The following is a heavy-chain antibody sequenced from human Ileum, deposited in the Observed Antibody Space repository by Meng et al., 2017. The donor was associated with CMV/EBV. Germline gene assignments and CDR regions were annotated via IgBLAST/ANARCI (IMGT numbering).Heavy chain of an antibody. CDR3: ASALSGAYACAY. V-gene: IGHV3-74*03. J-gene: IGHJ4*02. D-gene: IGHD4-17*01. Sequence: QMVHGAGCFVQPGASLELSCAPLGFTSTGYWMHWVRQAPGKGLVWVSRIKTDGSSTTYADSVKGRFTISRDNAKNTVYLQMNSLRTEDTAVYYCASALSGAYACAYWGQGILVTVSS. CDR2: IKTDGSST. CDR1: GFTSTGYW.